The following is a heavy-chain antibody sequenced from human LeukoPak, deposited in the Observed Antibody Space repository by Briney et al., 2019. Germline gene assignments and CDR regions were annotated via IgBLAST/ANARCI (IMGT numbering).Heavy chain of an antibody. V-gene: IGHV1-2*06. Sequence: ASVKVSCKASGYTFTGYYLPWVRQAPGQGPEWMGRINPNSGGTNYAQKFQGRVTMTRDTSINTAYMELSRLRSDDTAVYYCARETKLEWLLIFDYWGQGTLVTVSS. J-gene: IGHJ4*02. CDR3: ARETKLEWLLIFDY. CDR2: INPNSGGT. CDR1: GYTFTGYY. D-gene: IGHD3-3*01.